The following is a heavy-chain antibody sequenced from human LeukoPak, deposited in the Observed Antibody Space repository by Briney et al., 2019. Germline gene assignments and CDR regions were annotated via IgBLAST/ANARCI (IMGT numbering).Heavy chain of an antibody. J-gene: IGHJ4*02. V-gene: IGHV4-31*03. D-gene: IGHD5-18*01. CDR1: GGSISSGGYS. Sequence: SQTLSLTCTVSGGSISSGGYSWSWIRQHPGKGLEWIGYIYYSGSTYYNPSLKSRVTISVDTSKNQFSLKLSSVTAADTAVYYCARVSPGGYSYGFPFDYWGQGTLVTVSS. CDR3: ARVSPGGYSYGFPFDY. CDR2: IYYSGST.